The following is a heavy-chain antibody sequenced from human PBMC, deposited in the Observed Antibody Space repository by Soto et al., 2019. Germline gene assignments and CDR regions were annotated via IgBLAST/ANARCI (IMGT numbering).Heavy chain of an antibody. J-gene: IGHJ6*02. CDR2: ISSSSSYI. CDR1: GFTFSSYS. D-gene: IGHD5-18*01. V-gene: IGHV3-21*01. Sequence: GSLRLSCAASGFTFSSYSMNWVRQAPGKGLEWVSSISSSSSYIYYADSVKGRFTISRNNAKNSLYLQMNSLRAEDTAVYYCARDRNVDTAMVTYGMDVWGQGTTVTVSS. CDR3: ARDRNVDTAMVTYGMDV.